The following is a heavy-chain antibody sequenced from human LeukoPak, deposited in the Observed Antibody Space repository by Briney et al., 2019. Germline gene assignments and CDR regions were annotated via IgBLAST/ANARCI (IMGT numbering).Heavy chain of an antibody. J-gene: IGHJ4*02. D-gene: IGHD3-16*01. V-gene: IGHV1-18*01. Sequence: VASVKVSCKASGYTFTSYGISWVRQAPGQGLEWMGWIIAYNGNTNYAQKLQGRVTMTTDTSTSTAYMELRSLRSDDTAVYYCARVRYRLAETYIDYWGQGTLVTVSS. CDR3: ARVRYRLAETYIDY. CDR2: IIAYNGNT. CDR1: GYTFTSYG.